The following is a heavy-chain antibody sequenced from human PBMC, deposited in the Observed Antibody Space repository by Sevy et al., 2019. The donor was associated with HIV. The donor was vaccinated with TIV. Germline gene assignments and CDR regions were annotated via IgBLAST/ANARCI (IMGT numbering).Heavy chain of an antibody. V-gene: IGHV4-39*01. D-gene: IGHD3-9*01. CDR1: GGSISSSNYY. CDR3: AGMEVGGYDLLTGRSTGWFDP. J-gene: IGHJ5*02. CDR2: IYYSGSP. Sequence: ETLSLTCTVSGGSISSSNYYWGWIRQPPGKGLEWIGSIYYSGSPYYNPSLKSRVTISVDTSKNQFFLNLSSVTAPDPPVYYCAGMEVGGYDLLTGRSTGWFDPWGQGTLVTVSS.